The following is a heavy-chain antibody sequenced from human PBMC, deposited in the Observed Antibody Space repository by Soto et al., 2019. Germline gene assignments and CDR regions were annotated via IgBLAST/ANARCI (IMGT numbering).Heavy chain of an antibody. CDR1: GFTFSSYW. CDR3: ASVKSWAVSP. CDR2: IKQSGSDR. V-gene: IGHV3-7*01. Sequence: EVQLVESGGGLVQPGGSLGLSCAASGFTFSSYWMSWVRLAPGKGLXWVAHIKQSGSDRYYVDSVRGRFTISRDNAKNSLYLQMNSLRVEDTAMYYCASVKSWAVSPWGQGTLVTVSS. D-gene: IGHD3-10*01. J-gene: IGHJ5*02.